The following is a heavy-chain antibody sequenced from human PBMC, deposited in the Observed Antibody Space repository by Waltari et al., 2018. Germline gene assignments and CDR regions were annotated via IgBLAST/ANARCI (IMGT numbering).Heavy chain of an antibody. CDR3: VRETPITSRFES. D-gene: IGHD5-12*01. J-gene: IGHJ4*02. V-gene: IGHV3-48*01. Sequence: EVNLEESGGDLVQPGGSVRPSCATAGFLFNTFKMNWVRQSPLRGLEWVASIGSTGSIHYADSVKGRFIIARDNGKSSLSLQMDSLRAEDTGVYYCVRETPITSRFESWGQGTPVTVSS. CDR2: IGSTGSI. CDR1: GFLFNTFK.